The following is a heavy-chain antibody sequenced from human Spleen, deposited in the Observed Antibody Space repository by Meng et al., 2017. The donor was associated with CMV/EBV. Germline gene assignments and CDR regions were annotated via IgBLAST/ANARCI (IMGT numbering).Heavy chain of an antibody. CDR3: ARAGYYYGSGTYYDAFDI. D-gene: IGHD3-10*01. J-gene: IGHJ3*02. CDR2: LNINSGDT. V-gene: IGHV1-8*01. CDR1: GYTFSRYD. Sequence: ASVKVSCKASGYTFSRYDINWVRQASGQGLEWMGWLNINSGDTGYAQRFEGRVTMTRDTSISTAYMELSRLRSDDTAVYYCARAGYYYGSGTYYDAFDIWGQGTMVTVSS.